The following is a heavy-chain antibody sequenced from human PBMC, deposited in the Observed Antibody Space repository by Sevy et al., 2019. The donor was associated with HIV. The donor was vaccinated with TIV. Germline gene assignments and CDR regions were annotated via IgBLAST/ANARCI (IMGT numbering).Heavy chain of an antibody. J-gene: IGHJ6*02. D-gene: IGHD3-3*01. CDR2: ISAYNGNT. CDR1: GYTFTSYG. Sequence: ASVKVSCKASGYTFTSYGISWVRQAPGQGLEWMGWISAYNGNTNYAQKLQGRVTMTTDTSTNTAYMELRSLRSDDTAVYYCARERLVLRTYGMDVWGQGTTVTVSS. CDR3: ARERLVLRTYGMDV. V-gene: IGHV1-18*01.